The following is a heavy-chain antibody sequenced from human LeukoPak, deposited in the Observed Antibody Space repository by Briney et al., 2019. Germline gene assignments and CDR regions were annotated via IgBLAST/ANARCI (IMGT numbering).Heavy chain of an antibody. D-gene: IGHD2-15*01. V-gene: IGHV1-2*06. CDR3: TSNVGGSPGDY. J-gene: IGHJ4*02. Sequence: GASVKVSCKASGYTFTGYYLHWVRQAPGQGLEWMGRINPNSGDTNYAQKFQGRVTLTRDTSISTAYMQLSRLTSDDTAVYYCTSNVGGSPGDYWGQGTLVTVSS. CDR1: GYTFTGYY. CDR2: INPNSGDT.